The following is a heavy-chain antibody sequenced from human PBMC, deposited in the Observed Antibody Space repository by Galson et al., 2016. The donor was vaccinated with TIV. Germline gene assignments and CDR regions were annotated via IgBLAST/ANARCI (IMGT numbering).Heavy chain of an antibody. V-gene: IGHV3-48*03. CDR2: IIESGRST. Sequence: SLRLSCAASGFTFDDYPMHWVRQAPGKGLEWVSYIIESGRSTYYADSVKGRFSISRDNAKNSLYLQMSSLRAEDTAVYYCARGRGYCDTTSCYVDYWGQGTLVTVSS. CDR3: ARGRGYCDTTSCYVDY. CDR1: GFTFDDYP. J-gene: IGHJ4*02. D-gene: IGHD2-2*01.